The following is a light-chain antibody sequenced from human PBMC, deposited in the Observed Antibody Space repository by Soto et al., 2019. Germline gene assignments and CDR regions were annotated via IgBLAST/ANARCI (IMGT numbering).Light chain of an antibody. V-gene: IGLV2-14*01. CDR1: SSDVGGYNY. Sequence: QAVVTQPASVSGSPGQSITISCTGTSSDVGGYNYVSWYQQHPGKAPKLVIYDVSNRPSGVSNRFSGSKSGNTASLTISGLQAEDEADHYCNSYTSSSTYVFGTGTKVTVL. J-gene: IGLJ1*01. CDR2: DVS. CDR3: NSYTSSSTYV.